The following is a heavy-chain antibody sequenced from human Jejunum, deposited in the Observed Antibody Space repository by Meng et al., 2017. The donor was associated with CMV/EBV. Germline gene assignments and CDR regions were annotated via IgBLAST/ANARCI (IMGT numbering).Heavy chain of an antibody. V-gene: IGHV3-23*01. D-gene: IGHD3-10*01. CDR3: AKEFGSGRYYNDY. CDR1: FFFFSSYA. CDR2: ITNTGGTT. J-gene: IGHJ4*02. Sequence: ASFFFFSSYAMSWCRPAPVPGLELFSAITNTGGTTYYTYSVKRWFTISRDTSNIALYLQMTRLSAEDTAVYYCAKEFGSGRYYNDYWGQGTLVTVSS.